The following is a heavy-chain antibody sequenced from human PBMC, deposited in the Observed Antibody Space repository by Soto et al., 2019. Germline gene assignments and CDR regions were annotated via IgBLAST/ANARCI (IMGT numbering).Heavy chain of an antibody. CDR2: IIPIFGTA. Sequence: VASVKVSCKASGGTFSSYAISWVRQAPGQGLEWMGGIIPIFGTANYAQKFQGRVTITADKSTSTAYMELSSLRSEDTAVYYCATTTAFGLYYFDYWGQGTLVTVSS. J-gene: IGHJ4*02. V-gene: IGHV1-69*06. CDR1: GGTFSSYA. D-gene: IGHD1-26*01. CDR3: ATTTAFGLYYFDY.